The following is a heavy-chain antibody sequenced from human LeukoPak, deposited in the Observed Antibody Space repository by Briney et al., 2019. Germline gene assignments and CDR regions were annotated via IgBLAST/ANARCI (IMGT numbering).Heavy chain of an antibody. CDR3: ARDRALSYDYVWGSYRGLFDY. V-gene: IGHV4-39*07. CDR1: GGSISSSSYY. CDR2: IYYSGST. J-gene: IGHJ4*02. Sequence: SETLSLTCTVSGGSISSSSYYWGWIRQPPGKGLEWIGSIYYSGSTYYNPSLKSRVTISVDTSKNQFSPKLSSVTAADTAVYYCARDRALSYDYVWGSYRGLFDYWGQGTLVTVSS. D-gene: IGHD3-16*02.